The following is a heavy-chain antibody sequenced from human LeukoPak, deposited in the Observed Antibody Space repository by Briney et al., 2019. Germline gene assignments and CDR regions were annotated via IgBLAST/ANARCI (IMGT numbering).Heavy chain of an antibody. D-gene: IGHD3-9*01. V-gene: IGHV3-23*01. Sequence: PGGSLRLSCAASGFTFSSYAMSWVRQAPGKGLEWVSAISGSGGSTYYADSVKGRFTISRDNSKNTLYLQMNSLRAEDTAIYYCIRYFDWGGYGMDVWGQGTTVTVSS. CDR1: GFTFSSYA. CDR2: ISGSGGST. CDR3: IRYFDWGGYGMDV. J-gene: IGHJ6*02.